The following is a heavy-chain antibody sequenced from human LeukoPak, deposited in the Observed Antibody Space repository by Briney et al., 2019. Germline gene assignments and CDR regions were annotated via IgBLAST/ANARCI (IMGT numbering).Heavy chain of an antibody. CDR1: GYSFSIYG. D-gene: IGHD4-17*01. CDR2: ISASDGTT. Sequence: ASVQVSCKASGYSFSIYGITWARQAPGQGLEYLGWISASDGTTNYAQKVQDRVTMTTDTSTSTAYLELRSLRSEDTAVYYCARCGAAVTTHFSHWGQGTLVTVSS. J-gene: IGHJ4*02. CDR3: ARCGAAVTTHFSH. V-gene: IGHV1-18*01.